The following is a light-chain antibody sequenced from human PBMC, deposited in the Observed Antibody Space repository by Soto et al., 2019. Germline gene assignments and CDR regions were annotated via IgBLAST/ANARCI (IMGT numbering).Light chain of an antibody. Sequence: EIVLTQSPATLSLSPGERAALSCRASQNISTNLAWYQERPGQAPRLLIYDASNRATGIPATFSGSGSGTDFTLTISSLEPEDFAVYYCQQCSNWLPITFGPGTKVDIK. CDR2: DAS. J-gene: IGKJ3*01. CDR3: QQCSNWLPIT. V-gene: IGKV3-11*01. CDR1: QNISTN.